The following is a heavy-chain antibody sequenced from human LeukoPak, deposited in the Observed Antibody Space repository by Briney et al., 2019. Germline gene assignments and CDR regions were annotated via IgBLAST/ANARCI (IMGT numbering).Heavy chain of an antibody. V-gene: IGHV4-4*07. Sequence: PSETLSLTCSVSGVSISNYYWNWLRQPAGKGLEWIGRVHARVTTKYNPSLNRRVTMSLDTSRNQFSLKLYSVTAADTAVYYCTRGGVPGAGNWFDPWSQGTLVTVSS. D-gene: IGHD1-26*01. CDR3: TRGGVPGAGNWFDP. J-gene: IGHJ5*02. CDR1: GVSISNYY. CDR2: VHARVTT.